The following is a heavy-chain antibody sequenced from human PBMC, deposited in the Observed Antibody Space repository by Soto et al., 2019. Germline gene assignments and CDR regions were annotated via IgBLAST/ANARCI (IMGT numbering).Heavy chain of an antibody. J-gene: IGHJ6*03. CDR2: IYYSGST. D-gene: IGHD3-9*01. CDR3: ARHDYDILTGAPSYYYYMDV. Sequence: SETLSLTCTVSGGSISSGGYYWSWIRQHPGKGLEWIGYIYYSGSTYYNPSLKSRVTISVDTSKNQFSLKLSSVTAADTAVYYCARHDYDILTGAPSYYYYMDVWGKGTTVTVSS. CDR1: GGSISSGGYY. V-gene: IGHV4-31*03.